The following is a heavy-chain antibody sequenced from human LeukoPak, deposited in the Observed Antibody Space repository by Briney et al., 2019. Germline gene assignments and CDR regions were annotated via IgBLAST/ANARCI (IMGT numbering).Heavy chain of an antibody. Sequence: QPGGSLRLSCAASGFTFSSYGMHWVRQAPGKGLEWVAVISYDGSNKYYADSVKGRFTISRDNSKNTLYLQMNSLRAEDTAVYYCAREGGYCSGGSCYSGVFDIWGQGTMVTVSS. CDR1: GFTFSSYG. J-gene: IGHJ3*02. CDR2: ISYDGSNK. D-gene: IGHD2-15*01. V-gene: IGHV3-30*19. CDR3: AREGGYCSGGSCYSGVFDI.